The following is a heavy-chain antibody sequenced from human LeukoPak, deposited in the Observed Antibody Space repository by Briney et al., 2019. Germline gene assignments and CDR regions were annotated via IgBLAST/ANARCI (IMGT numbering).Heavy chain of an antibody. J-gene: IGHJ3*02. V-gene: IGHV3-23*01. Sequence: AGGSLRLSCAASGFTFSSYAMSWVRQAPGKGLEWVSAISGSGGSTYYADSVKGRFTISRDNSKNTLYLQMNSLRAEDTAVYYCAKDPDDYGDYVGAFDIWGQGTMVTVSS. D-gene: IGHD4-17*01. CDR3: AKDPDDYGDYVGAFDI. CDR2: ISGSGGST. CDR1: GFTFSSYA.